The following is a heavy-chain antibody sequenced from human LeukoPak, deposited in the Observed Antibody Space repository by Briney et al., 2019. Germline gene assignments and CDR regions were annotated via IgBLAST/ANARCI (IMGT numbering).Heavy chain of an antibody. CDR2: IYYSGTT. V-gene: IGHV4-39*07. CDR1: GGSISSGSCY. J-gene: IGHJ5*02. D-gene: IGHD2-2*01. CDR3: AREVDAAAAYNWFDP. Sequence: SETLSLTCTVSGGSISSGSCYWVWIRQPPGKGLEWIGTIYYSGTTYYNPSLKSRVTISVDTSKNQFSLRLSSVTAADTAVYYCAREVDAAAAYNWFDPWGQGTLVTVSS.